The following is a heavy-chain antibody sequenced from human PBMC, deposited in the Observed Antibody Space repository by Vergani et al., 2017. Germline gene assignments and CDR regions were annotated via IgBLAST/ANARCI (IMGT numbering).Heavy chain of an antibody. J-gene: IGHJ4*02. CDR2: IIPILGIA. V-gene: IGHV1-69*04. Sequence: QVQLVQSGAEVKKPGASVKVSCKASGYTFTSYGISWVRQAPGQGLEWMGRIIPILGIANYAQKFQGRVTITADKSTSTAYMELSSLRSEDTAVYYCARSSRRDMDEFDYGGQGTLVTVS. CDR3: ARSSRRDMDEFDY. CDR1: GYTFTSYG. D-gene: IGHD5-24*01.